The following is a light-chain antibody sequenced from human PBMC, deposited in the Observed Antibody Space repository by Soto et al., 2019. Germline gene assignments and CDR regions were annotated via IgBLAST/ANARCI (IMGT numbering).Light chain of an antibody. Sequence: EIVLTKSPGTLSLSPGERATLACRASQSVRSSYLAWYQQKPGQAPRLLIYGASTRATGIPDRFSGSGSGTDFTLTISRLEPEDFAVYYCQQYGSSPRFTFGPGTKVDIK. V-gene: IGKV3-20*01. CDR3: QQYGSSPRFT. J-gene: IGKJ3*01. CDR2: GAS. CDR1: QSVRSSY.